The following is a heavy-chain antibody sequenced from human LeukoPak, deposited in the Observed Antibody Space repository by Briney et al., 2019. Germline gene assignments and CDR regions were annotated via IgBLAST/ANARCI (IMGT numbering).Heavy chain of an antibody. CDR1: GFMLSDYY. D-gene: IGHD1-1*01. V-gene: IGHV3-11*01. CDR2: ISSSGSTI. CDR3: ARNPTRSRLRPSPYYFDY. J-gene: IGHJ4*02. Sequence: GGSLRLSCAASGFMLSDYYMNWIRQAPGKGLEWVSYISSSGSTIYYADSVKGRFTISRDNAKNSLYLQMNSLRAEDTAVYYCARNPTRSRLRPSPYYFDYWGQGTLVTVSS.